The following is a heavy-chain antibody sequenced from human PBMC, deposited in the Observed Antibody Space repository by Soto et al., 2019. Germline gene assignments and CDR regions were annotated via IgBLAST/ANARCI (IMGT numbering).Heavy chain of an antibody. CDR1: GYSFTSYW. D-gene: IGHD3-16*02. J-gene: IGHJ4*02. CDR3: ARLRDYVWGSYRPDILDY. V-gene: IGHV5-51*01. Sequence: HGESLKISCNGSGYSFTSYWIGWVRQMPGKGLEWMGIVYPGDSDTRYSPSFQGQVTISADKSISTAYLQWSSLKASDTAMYYCARLRDYVWGSYRPDILDYWGQGTLVTVSS. CDR2: VYPGDSDT.